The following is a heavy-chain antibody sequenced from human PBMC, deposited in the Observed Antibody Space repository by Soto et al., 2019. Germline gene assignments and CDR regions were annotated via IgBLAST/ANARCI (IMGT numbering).Heavy chain of an antibody. CDR2: IHYSGST. J-gene: IGHJ4*02. V-gene: IGHV4-59*08. CDR3: ARGGWRHIDY. CDR1: GGSISTYY. Sequence: SETLSLTCTVSGGSISTYYWSWIRQPPGKGLEWIEYIHYSGSTNYNPSLKSRVTISVDTSKNQFSLKLSSVTAADTAVYYCARGGWRHIDYWGQGTLVTVSS. D-gene: IGHD3-3*01.